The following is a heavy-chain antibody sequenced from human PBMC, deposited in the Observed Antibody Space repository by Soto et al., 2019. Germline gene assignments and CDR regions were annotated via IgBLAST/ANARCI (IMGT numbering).Heavy chain of an antibody. V-gene: IGHV1-46*01. CDR3: VRGDCNHVFYS. J-gene: IGHJ5*02. Sequence: ASVKVSCKATSSVFSYYFIHWVRQVPAEGLEYVGTFNPTGGGTNYARKFQGRVTLTGDTSTSTAYMEVTSLTYDDSALYYCVRGDCNHVFYSWGQRTHDIGSS. D-gene: IGHD2-21*02. CDR1: SSVFSYYF. CDR2: FNPTGGGT.